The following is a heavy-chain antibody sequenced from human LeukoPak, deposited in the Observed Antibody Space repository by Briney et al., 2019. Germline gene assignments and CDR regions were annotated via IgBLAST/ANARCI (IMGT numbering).Heavy chain of an antibody. D-gene: IGHD1-26*01. Sequence: GRSLRLSCAASGFTFSSYAMSWVRQAPGKRLEWVSAISGSGYTTNYADSVKGRFTISRDNSKNTLYLQMNSLRAEDTAIYYCAKDVGTSMFDYWGQGTLVTVSS. CDR1: GFTFSSYA. V-gene: IGHV3-23*01. CDR3: AKDVGTSMFDY. J-gene: IGHJ4*02. CDR2: ISGSGYTT.